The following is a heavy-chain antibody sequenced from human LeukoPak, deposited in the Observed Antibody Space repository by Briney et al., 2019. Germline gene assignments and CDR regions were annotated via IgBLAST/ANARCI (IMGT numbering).Heavy chain of an antibody. J-gene: IGHJ4*02. V-gene: IGHV3-74*01. CDR2: INGDGIST. D-gene: IGHD6-13*01. CDR1: GFTFSNYW. Sequence: GGSLRLSCAASGFTFSNYWMHWVRQAPGQGLVWVSRINGDGISTGYADSVKGRFTVSRDNAKKTLYLQMNSLRAEDTAVYYCARELASGDWGQGTLVTVSS. CDR3: ARELASGD.